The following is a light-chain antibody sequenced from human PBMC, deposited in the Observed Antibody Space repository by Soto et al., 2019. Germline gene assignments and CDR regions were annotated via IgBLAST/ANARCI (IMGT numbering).Light chain of an antibody. J-gene: IGLJ3*02. CDR2: GNI. CDR1: SSNIGAGYD. Sequence: QAVVTQPPSVSGAPGQRVTISCIGSSSNIGAGYDVHWYQQFPGTAPKLLIHGNINRPSGVPDRFSGSKSGTSASLAITGLQAEDETDYYGQSYDSSLSAWVFGGGTKLTVL. CDR3: QSYDSSLSAWV. V-gene: IGLV1-40*01.